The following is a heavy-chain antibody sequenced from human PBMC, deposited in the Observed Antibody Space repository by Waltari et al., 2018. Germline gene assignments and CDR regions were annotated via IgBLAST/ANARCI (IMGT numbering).Heavy chain of an antibody. J-gene: IGHJ1*01. CDR1: YYSITGGSY. Sequence: QVELPESGPGLVKPPETLSLTCAVSYYSITGGSYSGWVRQPPGKGLEWIGNIYHDGTTYYSPSLKSRVIITLDTSENRFSLKLTSVTAADTAVYYCARLSLGYCRGASALCYKNDAWGQGTLVTVSS. D-gene: IGHD2-15*01. V-gene: IGHV4-38-2*01. CDR3: ARLSLGYCRGASALCYKNDA. CDR2: IYHDGTT.